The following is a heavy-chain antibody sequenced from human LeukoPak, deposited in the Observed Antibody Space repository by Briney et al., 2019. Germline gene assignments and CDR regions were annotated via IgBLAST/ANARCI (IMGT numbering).Heavy chain of an antibody. CDR1: GFTFSTYG. V-gene: IGHV3-23*01. J-gene: IGHJ4*02. Sequence: GGSLRLSCAASGFTFSTYGMSWVRQAPGKGLEWVSAISGSGGSTYYADSVKGRFTISRDNSKNTLHLQMNSLRAEDTAVYYCAGRGSGGYFDYWGQGTLVTVSS. CDR2: ISGSGGST. CDR3: AGRGSGGYFDY. D-gene: IGHD3-10*01.